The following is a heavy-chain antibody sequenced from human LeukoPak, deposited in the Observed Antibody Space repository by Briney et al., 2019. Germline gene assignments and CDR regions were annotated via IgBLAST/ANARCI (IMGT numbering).Heavy chain of an antibody. Sequence: GGPLRLSCAASGFTFSNYAMHWVRQAPGKGLEWVAVISYDGSNKYYADSVKGRFTISRDNSKNTLYLQMNSLRSEDTAVYYCARDVRITMIVVVYWGQGTLVTVSS. D-gene: IGHD3-22*01. J-gene: IGHJ4*02. CDR2: ISYDGSNK. V-gene: IGHV3-30-3*01. CDR3: ARDVRITMIVVVY. CDR1: GFTFSNYA.